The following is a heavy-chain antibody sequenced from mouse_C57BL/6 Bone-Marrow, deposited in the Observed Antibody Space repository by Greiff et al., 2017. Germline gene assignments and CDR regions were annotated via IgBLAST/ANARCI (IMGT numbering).Heavy chain of an antibody. CDR3: ARDYYRNNNYAIDY. CDR2: IDPSDRYT. D-gene: IGHD2-14*01. J-gene: IGHJ4*01. V-gene: IGHV1-69*01. CDR1: GYTFTSYW. Sequence: QVQLQQPGAELVMPGASVKLSCKASGYTFTSYWMHWVKQRPGQGLEWIGEIDPSDRYTNYNQKFKGKSTLTVDKSSSTADMQLSSLTAEDSAVYYGARDYYRNNNYAIDYWGQGTSVTVSS.